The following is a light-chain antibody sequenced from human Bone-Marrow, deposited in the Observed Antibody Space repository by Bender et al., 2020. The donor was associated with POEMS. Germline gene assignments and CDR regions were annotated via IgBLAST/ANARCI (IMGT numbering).Light chain of an antibody. Sequence: QLVLTQSPSASASLGASVKLTCTLTSGYSSYAIAWHQQQPEKGPRFLMKVNSNGSHNKGDGIPDRFSGSSSGAERYLTISSLQSEDEADYYCQTWGTGIHVVFGGGTKLTVL. CDR1: SGYSSYA. CDR3: QTWGTGIHVV. J-gene: IGLJ2*01. CDR2: VNSNGSH. V-gene: IGLV4-69*01.